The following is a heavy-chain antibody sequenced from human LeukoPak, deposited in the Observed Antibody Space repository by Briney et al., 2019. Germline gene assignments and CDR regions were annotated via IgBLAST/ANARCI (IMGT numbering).Heavy chain of an antibody. V-gene: IGHV3-23*01. J-gene: IGHJ4*02. CDR2: ISGNGGRT. CDR3: AKEQTSSGYFDY. D-gene: IGHD3-10*01. CDR1: GFTFNNYA. Sequence: GGSLRLSCAASGFTFNNYAMGWVRQAPGKGLEWVAAISGNGGRTYYRDSVKGRFTISRDNPKNTLYLLMNSLSAEDTALYYCAKEQTSSGYFDYWGQGTLVTVSS.